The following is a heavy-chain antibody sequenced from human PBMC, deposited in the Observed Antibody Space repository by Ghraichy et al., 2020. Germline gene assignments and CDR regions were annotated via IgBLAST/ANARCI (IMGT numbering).Heavy chain of an antibody. D-gene: IGHD5-24*01. J-gene: IGHJ5*02. V-gene: IGHV1-46*01. Sequence: ASVKVSCKASGYTFTNYYIHWVRQAPGQGLEWMGIIKPGSDSTGYAQKFQGRLTMTRDTSTSTVYMELSSLRSEDTAMYFCAREDNSFDPWGQGTVVIV. CDR2: IKPGSDST. CDR1: GYTFTNYY. CDR3: AREDNSFDP.